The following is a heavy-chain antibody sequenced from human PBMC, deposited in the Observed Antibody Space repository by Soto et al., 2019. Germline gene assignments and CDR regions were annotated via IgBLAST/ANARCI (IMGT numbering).Heavy chain of an antibody. CDR2: IYYSGST. CDR1: GGSISSSSYY. D-gene: IGHD6-19*01. J-gene: IGHJ4*02. V-gene: IGHV4-39*01. Sequence: QLQLQESGPGLVKPSETLSLTCTVSGGSISSSSYYWGWIRQPPGKGLEWIGSIYYSGSTYYNPSLKSRVTITVDTSKNQCSLKLSSVTAADTAVYYCARHRVAVAGKRGFDYWGQGTLVTVSS. CDR3: ARHRVAVAGKRGFDY.